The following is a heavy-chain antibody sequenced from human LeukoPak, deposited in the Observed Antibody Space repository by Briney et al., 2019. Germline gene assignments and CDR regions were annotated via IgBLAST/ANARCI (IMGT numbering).Heavy chain of an antibody. J-gene: IGHJ4*02. Sequence: PGRSLRLSCAASGLTFDDYTMHWVRHAPGKGLEWGSGISWNSGSIGYADSVKGRFTISRDNAKNSLYLQMNSLRAEDTALYYCAKDKWELPEYYFDYWGQGTLVTVSS. CDR2: ISWNSGSI. CDR3: AKDKWELPEYYFDY. V-gene: IGHV3-9*01. D-gene: IGHD1-26*01. CDR1: GLTFDDYT.